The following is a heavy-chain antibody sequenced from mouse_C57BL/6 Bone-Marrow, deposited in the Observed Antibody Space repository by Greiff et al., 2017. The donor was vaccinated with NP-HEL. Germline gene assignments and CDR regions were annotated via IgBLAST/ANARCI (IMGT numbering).Heavy chain of an antibody. CDR3: ARSRLRY. J-gene: IGHJ2*01. V-gene: IGHV1-81*01. CDR1: GYTFTSYG. D-gene: IGHD3-2*02. Sequence: QVQLQQSGAELARPGASVKLSCKASGYTFTSYGISWVKQRTGQGLEWIGETYPRSGNTYYNEKFKGKATLTADKSSSTAYMELRSLTSEDSAVYFCARSRLRYWGQGTTLTVSS. CDR2: TYPRSGNT.